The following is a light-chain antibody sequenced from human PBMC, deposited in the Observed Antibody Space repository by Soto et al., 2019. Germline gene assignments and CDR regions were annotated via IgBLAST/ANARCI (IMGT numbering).Light chain of an antibody. CDR3: HQRSNWPPS. V-gene: IGKV3-11*01. CDR1: QSVSTL. Sequence: PGERATLSCRASQSVSTLLAWYQQKPGQPPRLLIYDASKRATGTPARFSGSGSGTDFTLTISSLEPEDSAVYYCHQRSNWPPSFGPGTTVDIK. J-gene: IGKJ3*01. CDR2: DAS.